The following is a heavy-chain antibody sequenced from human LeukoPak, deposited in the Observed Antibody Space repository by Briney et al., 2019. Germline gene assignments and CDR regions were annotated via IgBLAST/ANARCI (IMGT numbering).Heavy chain of an antibody. V-gene: IGHV3-23*01. D-gene: IGHD1-26*01. CDR3: AKDLRRWELHLSLLDY. J-gene: IGHJ4*02. CDR1: GFTFSSYA. Sequence: HPGGSLRLSCAASGFTFSSYAMSWVRQAPGKGLEWVSAISGSGGSTYYADSVKGRFTISRDNSKNTLYLQMNSLRAEDTAVYYCAKDLRRWELHLSLLDYWGQGTLVTVSS. CDR2: ISGSGGST.